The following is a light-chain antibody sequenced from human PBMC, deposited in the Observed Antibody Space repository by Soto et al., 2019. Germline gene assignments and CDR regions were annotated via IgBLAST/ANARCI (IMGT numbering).Light chain of an antibody. J-gene: IGKJ4*01. CDR3: QQYGSSPLT. CDR1: QSVSSSY. Sequence: ESVLTQSPGTLSLSPGERATLSCRASQSVSSSYLVWYQQKPGQTPRLLIYGASSRATGIPDRFSGSGSGTDFTLTISRLEPEDFAVYYCQQYGSSPLTFGGGTKVDIK. V-gene: IGKV3-20*01. CDR2: GAS.